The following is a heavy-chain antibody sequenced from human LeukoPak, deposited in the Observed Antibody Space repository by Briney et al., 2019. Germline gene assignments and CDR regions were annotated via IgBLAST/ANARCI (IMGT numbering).Heavy chain of an antibody. V-gene: IGHV3-74*01. CDR1: GFTLSSYW. CDR3: ARGGLAAAGDY. Sequence: HAGGSLRLSCAASGFTLSSYWMYWVRQAPGKGLVWVSQIKPDGSYTSYADSVKGRFTVSRDNAKDTVYLQMNSLRAEDTAVYYCARGGLAAAGDYWGQGTLVTVSS. CDR2: IKPDGSYT. D-gene: IGHD6-25*01. J-gene: IGHJ4*02.